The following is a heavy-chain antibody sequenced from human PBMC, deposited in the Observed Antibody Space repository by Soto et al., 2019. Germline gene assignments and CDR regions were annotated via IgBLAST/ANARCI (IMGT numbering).Heavy chain of an antibody. CDR1: GFTFSSYA. V-gene: IGHV3-23*01. CDR2: ISGSGGST. CDR3: ATRRSSDAFDI. D-gene: IGHD6-6*01. Sequence: EVQLLESGGGLVQPGGSLRLSCAASGFTFSSYAMSWVRQAPGKGLEWVSAISGSGGSTYYADSVKGRFTISRDNSKNTLFLQMSSLRAEDTAVDYCATRRSSDAFDIWGQGTMVTVSS. J-gene: IGHJ3*02.